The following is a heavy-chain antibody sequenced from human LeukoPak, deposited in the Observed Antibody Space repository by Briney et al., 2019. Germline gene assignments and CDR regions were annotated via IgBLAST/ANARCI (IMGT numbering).Heavy chain of an antibody. D-gene: IGHD6-13*01. J-gene: IGHJ4*02. CDR1: GYTFIDYG. CDR3: ARDRSNNDY. V-gene: IGHV1-18*01. CDR2: INAYGGDT. Sequence: ASVKVSCKASGYTFIDYGISWVRQAPGQGLQWMGWINAYGGDTIYAQRFQGRVSMTRDISTRTVYMELRSLRFDDTAVYYCARDRSNNDYWGQGTLVTVSS.